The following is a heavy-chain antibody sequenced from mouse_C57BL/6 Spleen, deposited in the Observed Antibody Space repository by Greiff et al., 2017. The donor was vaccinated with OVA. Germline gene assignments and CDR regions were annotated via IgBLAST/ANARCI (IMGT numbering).Heavy chain of an antibody. CDR1: GYSITSGYD. D-gene: IGHD3-3*01. J-gene: IGHJ4*01. V-gene: IGHV3-1*01. CDR3: ARGDEDYAMDY. Sequence: EVQLQQSGPGMVKPSQSLSLTCTVTGYSITSGYDWHWIRHFPGNKLEWMGYISYSGSTNYNPSLKSRISITHDTSKNHFFLKLNSVTTEDTATYYCARGDEDYAMDYWGQGTSVTVSS. CDR2: ISYSGST.